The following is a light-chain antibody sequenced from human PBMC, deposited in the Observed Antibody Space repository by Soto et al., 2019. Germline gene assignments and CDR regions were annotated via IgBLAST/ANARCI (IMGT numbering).Light chain of an antibody. CDR2: KAS. CDR1: QSISSW. CDR3: QQYNSYSFT. Sequence: DIQMTQSPSTLSASVGDRVTITCRASQSISSWLAWYQRKPGKAPKLLIYKASSLESGVPSRLSGSGSGTEFTLTISSLQPDDFATYYCQQYNSYSFTFGPGTKVDIK. J-gene: IGKJ3*01. V-gene: IGKV1-5*03.